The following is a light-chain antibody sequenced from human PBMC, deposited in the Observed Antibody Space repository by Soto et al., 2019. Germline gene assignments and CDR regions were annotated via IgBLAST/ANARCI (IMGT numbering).Light chain of an antibody. CDR2: AAS. CDR3: QQLNIDTYPIT. CDR1: QGISSF. J-gene: IGKJ5*01. V-gene: IGKV1-9*01. Sequence: IQLTQSPSSLSASIGDIVTITCRASQGISSFLAWYQQKPGKAPKLLIYAASTLQSGIPSRFSGSGSGTDFTLTISSLQPEDFATYYCQQLNIDTYPITFCQGTRLEIK.